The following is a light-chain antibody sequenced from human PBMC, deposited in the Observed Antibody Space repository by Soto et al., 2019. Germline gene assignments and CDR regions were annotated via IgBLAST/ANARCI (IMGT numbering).Light chain of an antibody. Sequence: QSALTQPASVSGSPGQSITISCTGTSSDVGGYNSVSWYQQHPGKAPKLVIYEVSNRPSGVSDRFSGSKSGNTASLTISGLQTEDEADYYFSSYTRGSTDVFGTGTTLTVL. J-gene: IGLJ1*01. CDR3: SSYTRGSTDV. CDR1: SSDVGGYNS. V-gene: IGLV2-14*01. CDR2: EVS.